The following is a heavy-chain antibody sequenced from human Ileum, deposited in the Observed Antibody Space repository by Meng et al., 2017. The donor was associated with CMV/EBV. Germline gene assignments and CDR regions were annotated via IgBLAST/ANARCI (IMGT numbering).Heavy chain of an antibody. J-gene: IGHJ4*02. V-gene: IGHV4-61*02. CDR2: IYTSEST. CDR1: GGSISSGSYY. CDR3: AGGAITGTTEVPFDY. Sequence: QVQPREPGPGLVKPSQPLSLPLTVSGGSISSGSYYWSWIRQPAGKGLEWIGRIYTSESTNYNPSLKSRVTISVDTSKNQFSLKLSSVTATDTAVYYCAGGAITGTTEVPFDYWGQGTLVTVSS. D-gene: IGHD1-20*01.